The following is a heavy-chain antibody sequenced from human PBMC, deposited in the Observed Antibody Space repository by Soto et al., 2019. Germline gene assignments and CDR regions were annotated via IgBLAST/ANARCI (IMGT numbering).Heavy chain of an antibody. J-gene: IGHJ5*02. CDR2: IWYDGSNK. V-gene: IGHV3-33*01. Sequence: HPGGSLRLSCAASGFTFSSYGMHWVRQAPGKGLEWVAVIWYDGSNKYYADSVKGRFTISRDNSKNTLYLQMNSLRAEDTAVYYCARNGMRWELLGWFDPWGQGTLVTVSS. CDR1: GFTFSSYG. CDR3: ARNGMRWELLGWFDP. D-gene: IGHD1-26*01.